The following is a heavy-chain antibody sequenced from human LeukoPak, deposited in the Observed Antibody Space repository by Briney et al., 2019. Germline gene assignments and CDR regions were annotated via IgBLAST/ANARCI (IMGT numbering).Heavy chain of an antibody. J-gene: IGHJ4*02. CDR1: GYSTSSGYY. V-gene: IGHV4-38-2*02. D-gene: IGHD6-19*01. CDR2: IYHSGST. Sequence: SSETLSLTCTVSGYSTSSGYYWGWIRQPPGKGLEWIGSIYHSGSTYYNPSLKSRVTISVDTSKNQFSLKLSSVTAADTAVYYCARENEIAVAGRLEYWGQGTLVTVSS. CDR3: ARENEIAVAGRLEY.